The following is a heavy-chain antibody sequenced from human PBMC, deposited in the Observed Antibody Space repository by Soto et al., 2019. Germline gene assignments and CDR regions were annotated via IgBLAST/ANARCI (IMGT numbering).Heavy chain of an antibody. CDR1: GFTFSSYS. J-gene: IGHJ5*02. CDR3: ARLHASTWFDP. V-gene: IGHV3-21*01. CDR2: ISSSSSYI. D-gene: IGHD2-2*01. Sequence: GGSLRLSCAASGFTFSSYSMNWVRQAPGKGLEWVSSISSSSSYIYYADSVKGRFTISRDNAKNSLYLQMNSLRAEDTAVYYCARLHASTWFDPWGKGTLVPVSS.